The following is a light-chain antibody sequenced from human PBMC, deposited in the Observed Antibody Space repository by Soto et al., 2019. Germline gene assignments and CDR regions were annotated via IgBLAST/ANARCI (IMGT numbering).Light chain of an antibody. CDR3: QSYDSSLNAYV. J-gene: IGLJ1*01. CDR1: SSNIGAGYD. Sequence: QSVLTQPPSVSGAPGQRVTMSCTRSSSNIGAGYDVHWYQQLPGTAPKLLIYGNSNRPSGVPDRFSGSKSGTSASLAITGLQAEDEADYYCQSYDSSLNAYVFGTGTKVTVL. CDR2: GNS. V-gene: IGLV1-40*01.